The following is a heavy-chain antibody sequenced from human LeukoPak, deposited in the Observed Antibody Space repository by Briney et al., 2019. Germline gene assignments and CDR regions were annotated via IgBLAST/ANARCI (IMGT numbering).Heavy chain of an antibody. Sequence: SETLSLTCAVYGGSFSGYYWSWIRQPPGKGLEWIGEINHSGSTNYNPSLKSRVTVSVDTSKNQFSLKLSSVTAADTAVYYCARISDSSGYYYYFGYYFDYWGQGTLVTVSS. D-gene: IGHD3-22*01. V-gene: IGHV4-34*01. CDR3: ARISDSSGYYYYFGYYFDY. CDR2: INHSGST. CDR1: GGSFSGYY. J-gene: IGHJ4*02.